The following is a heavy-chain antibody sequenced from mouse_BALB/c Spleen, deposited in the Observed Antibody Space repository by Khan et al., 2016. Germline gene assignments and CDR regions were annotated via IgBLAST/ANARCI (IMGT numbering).Heavy chain of an antibody. D-gene: IGHD1-1*01. CDR2: ISSGGST. V-gene: IGHV5-6-5*01. J-gene: IGHJ1*01. CDR1: GFTFSSYV. CDR3: TRGRYYGSSPYWYFDG. Sequence: EVELVESGGGLVKPGGSLKLSCAASGFTFSSYVMSWVRQTPEKRLEWVASISSGGSTSYPDSVKGRLTIPRDNARNILYLQMSSLRSEDTAMFYCTRGRYYGSSPYWYFDGWDAGTTVAVSS.